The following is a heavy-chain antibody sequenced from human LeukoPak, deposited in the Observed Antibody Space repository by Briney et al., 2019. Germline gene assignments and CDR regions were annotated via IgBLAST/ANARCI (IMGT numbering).Heavy chain of an antibody. CDR2: ISGSGGST. Sequence: PGGSLRLSCAASGFTFSSYAMSWVRQAPGKGLEWVSAISGSGGSTYYADSVKGRFTISRDNSKNTLYLQMNSLRAEDTAVYYCAKGLLSTDIKPYFDSWGQGTLVTVSS. D-gene: IGHD5-12*01. CDR3: AKGLLSTDIKPYFDS. J-gene: IGHJ4*02. CDR1: GFTFSSYA. V-gene: IGHV3-23*01.